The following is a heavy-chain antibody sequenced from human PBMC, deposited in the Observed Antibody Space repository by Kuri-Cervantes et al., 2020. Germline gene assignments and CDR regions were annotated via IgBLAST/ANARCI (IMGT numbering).Heavy chain of an antibody. Sequence: GSLRLSCAASGFTFSSYWMCWVRQAPGKGLEWVANIKQDGSEKYYVDSVKGRFTISRDNAKNSLYLQINSMRAEDTAVYYCESFYGSGSYGARPLDYWGQGTLVTVSS. CDR2: IKQDGSEK. V-gene: IGHV3-7*01. J-gene: IGHJ4*02. D-gene: IGHD3-10*01. CDR1: GFTFSSYW. CDR3: ESFYGSGSYGARPLDY.